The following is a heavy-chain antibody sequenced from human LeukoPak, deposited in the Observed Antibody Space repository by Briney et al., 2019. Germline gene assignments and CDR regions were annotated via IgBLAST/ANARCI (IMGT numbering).Heavy chain of an antibody. CDR3: ARDRRVGAKRIYYHHGMDV. CDR2: ISPYNVRT. V-gene: IGHV1-18*01. CDR1: GYIFTSYG. Sequence: ASVKVSCKASGYIFTSYGINWVRQAPGQGLEWMGWISPYNVRTNSVQKFQGRVTMTTDTSTRTAYMELRSLRSDDTAVYYCARDRRVGAKRIYYHHGMDVWGQGTTATVS. J-gene: IGHJ6*02. D-gene: IGHD1-26*01.